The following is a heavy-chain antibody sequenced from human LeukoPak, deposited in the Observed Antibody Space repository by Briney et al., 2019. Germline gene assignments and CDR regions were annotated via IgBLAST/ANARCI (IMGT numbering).Heavy chain of an antibody. Sequence: GGSLRLSCAASGFTFSSYWMSWVRQAPGKGLEWVAHIKQDGSEKYYVDSVKGRFTISRDNAKNSLYLQMNSLRAEDTAVYYCARTAVITMVRGVIMWFDPWGQGTLVTVSS. V-gene: IGHV3-7*01. CDR2: IKQDGSEK. CDR3: ARTAVITMVRGVIMWFDP. J-gene: IGHJ5*02. CDR1: GFTFSSYW. D-gene: IGHD3-10*01.